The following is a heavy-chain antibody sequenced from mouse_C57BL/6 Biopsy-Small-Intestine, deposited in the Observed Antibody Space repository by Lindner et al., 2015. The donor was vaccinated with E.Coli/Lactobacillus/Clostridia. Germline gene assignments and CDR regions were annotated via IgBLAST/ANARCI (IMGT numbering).Heavy chain of an antibody. D-gene: IGHD1-1*01. Sequence: SVKVSCKASGYTFIAWYMHWVRQAPGQGLEWMGWINPNSGATNYAQKFQGRITLTRDRSSSTAYMELSSLTSDDTAMYYCAGLERFYDDWGQGTLVTVSS. CDR3: AGLERFYDD. V-gene: IGHV1-64*01. CDR2: INPNSGAT. J-gene: IGHJ4*01. CDR1: GYTFIAWY.